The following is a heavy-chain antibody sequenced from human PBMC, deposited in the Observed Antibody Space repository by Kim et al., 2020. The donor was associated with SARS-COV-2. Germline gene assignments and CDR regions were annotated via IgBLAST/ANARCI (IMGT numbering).Heavy chain of an antibody. V-gene: IGHV3-30*18. CDR2: VSYHGATT. J-gene: IGHJ4*02. CDR1: GFTFSDHG. CDR3: AKEKGVVDAIQRNNWYSCFDY. D-gene: IGHD2-8*02. Sequence: GGSLRLSCAASGFTFSDHGMHWVRQAPGKGLEWVAVVSYHGATTYYADSVKGRFTVSRDNSRNALYLQMDSLRPADTAVYYCAKEKGVVDAIQRNNWYSCFDYWGQGTLVTVSS.